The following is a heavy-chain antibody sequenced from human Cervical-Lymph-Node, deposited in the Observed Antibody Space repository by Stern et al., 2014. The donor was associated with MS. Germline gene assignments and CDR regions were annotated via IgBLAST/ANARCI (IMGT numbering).Heavy chain of an antibody. V-gene: IGHV3-33*01. J-gene: IGHJ2*01. Sequence: VQLVESGGGVVQPGTSLRLSCAASGFTFSRYGMHWVRQAPGKGLEWVSVTWYDGSNKYYQDSVKGRFTISRDNSKNMLYLQMYSLRAEDTAVYYCARDNAMGTTGYFDLWGRGTLVTVSS. CDR2: TWYDGSNK. CDR1: GFTFSRYG. CDR3: ARDNAMGTTGYFDL. D-gene: IGHD1-14*01.